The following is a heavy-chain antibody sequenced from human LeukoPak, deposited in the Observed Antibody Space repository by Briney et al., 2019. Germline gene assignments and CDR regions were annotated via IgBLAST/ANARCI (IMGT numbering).Heavy chain of an antibody. V-gene: IGHV4-4*07. CDR3: ARPYDSSADDAFDI. CDR2: IYTSGST. J-gene: IGHJ3*02. D-gene: IGHD3-22*01. CDR1: GGSISSYY. Sequence: PSETLSLTCTVSGGSISSYYWSCIRQPAGKGLEWIVRIYTSGSTNYNPSLKSRVTISVDKSKNQFSLKLSSVTAADTAVYYCARPYDSSADDAFDIWGQGTMVTVSS.